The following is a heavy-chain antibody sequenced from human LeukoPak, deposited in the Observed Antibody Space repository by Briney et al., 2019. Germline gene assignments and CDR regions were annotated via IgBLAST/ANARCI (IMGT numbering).Heavy chain of an antibody. D-gene: IGHD3-9*01. V-gene: IGHV3-23*01. CDR3: AKPGSLLRYFDWLPSSPNWFDP. Sequence: GGSLRLSCAASGFTFSSYAMSWVRQAPGKRLEWVSAISGSGGSTYYADSVKGRFTISRDNSKNTLYLQMNSLRAEDTAVYYCAKPGSLLRYFDWLPSSPNWFDPWGQGTLVTVSS. CDR2: ISGSGGST. CDR1: GFTFSSYA. J-gene: IGHJ5*02.